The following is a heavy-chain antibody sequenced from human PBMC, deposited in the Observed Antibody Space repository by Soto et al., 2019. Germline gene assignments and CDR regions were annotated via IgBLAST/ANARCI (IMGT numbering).Heavy chain of an antibody. CDR3: VRSGTARLLRHSWFDT. D-gene: IGHD2-21*01. V-gene: IGHV3-21*01. J-gene: IGHJ5*02. Sequence: EVQLVESGGGLVKPGGSLRLSCAASGFTFNTYDMNWVRQAPGKGLEWVSSITTSSAYIYYADSLKGRFTISRDNAKNSLFLQMHSLRAEDAAVYYCVRSGTARLLRHSWFDTWGQGTLVTVSS. CDR1: GFTFNTYD. CDR2: ITTSSAYI.